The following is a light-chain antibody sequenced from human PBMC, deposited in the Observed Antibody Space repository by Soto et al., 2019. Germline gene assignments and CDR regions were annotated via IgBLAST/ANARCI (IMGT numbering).Light chain of an antibody. CDR2: GAS. CDR1: QSVSSN. CDR3: QHYNNWPLA. Sequence: DTVMTQSPATLSVSPGERATLSCRASQSVSSNLAWYQQKPGQAPRLLTYGASTRATGIPARFSGSGSGTEFTLTISSLQSEDFAVYYCQHYNNWPLAFGQGTKVEIK. J-gene: IGKJ1*01. V-gene: IGKV3-15*01.